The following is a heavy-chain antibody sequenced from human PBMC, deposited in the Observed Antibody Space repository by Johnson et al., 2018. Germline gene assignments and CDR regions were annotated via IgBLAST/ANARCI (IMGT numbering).Heavy chain of an antibody. CDR1: GGTFSSYT. CDR2: ITPLFGTA. J-gene: IGHJ6*02. CDR3: ERPPSLLTAPSSVSAENHMDV. Sequence: QVQLVQSGAEVKKPGSSVKVSCRVFGGTFSSYTISWVRQARGQGLEWMGGITPLFGTANYAQKFQGRVTLTADKSTSTSYMELTRLTSEDTAVYYCERPPSLLTAPSSVSAENHMDVWGPGTTVTIS. D-gene: IGHD2-21*02. V-gene: IGHV1-69*14.